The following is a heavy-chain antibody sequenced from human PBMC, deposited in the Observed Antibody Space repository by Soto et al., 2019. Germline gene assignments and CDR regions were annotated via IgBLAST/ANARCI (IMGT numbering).Heavy chain of an antibody. CDR1: GYTFTSYG. V-gene: IGHV1-18*04. CDR3: ATEPLYGSGSYYGWGYYYGMDV. Sequence: ASVKVSCKASGYTFTSYGISWVRQAPGQGLEWMGWISAYNGNTNYAQKLQGRVTMTTDTSTSTAYMELRSLRSDDTAVYYCATEPLYGSGSYYGWGYYYGMDVWGQGTTVTVSS. CDR2: ISAYNGNT. J-gene: IGHJ6*02. D-gene: IGHD3-10*01.